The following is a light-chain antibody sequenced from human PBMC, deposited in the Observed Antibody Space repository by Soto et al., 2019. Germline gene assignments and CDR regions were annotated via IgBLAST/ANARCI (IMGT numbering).Light chain of an antibody. J-gene: IGKJ1*01. CDR3: QEHGSSPRT. V-gene: IGKV3-20*01. CDR2: GAS. Sequence: EIVLTQSPGTLSLSPGERATLSCGASQSLSSNYLAWYQQRPGQAPRLLIYGASTRATGIPDRFSGSGSGTDFTLTISRLEPEDFAVYYCQEHGSSPRTFGQGTKVDIK. CDR1: QSLSSNY.